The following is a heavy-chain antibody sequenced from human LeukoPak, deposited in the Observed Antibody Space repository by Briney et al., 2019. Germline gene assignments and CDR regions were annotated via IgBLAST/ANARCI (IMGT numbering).Heavy chain of an antibody. D-gene: IGHD3-10*01. CDR2: ISWNSGSI. J-gene: IGHJ4*02. CDR3: ARDRHYYGSGFDY. Sequence: GGSLRLSCAASGFTFDDYAMHWVRQAPGKGLEWVSGISWNSGSIGYADSVKGRFTISRDNAKNSLYLQMNSLRAEDTAVYYCARDRHYYGSGFDYWGQGTLVTVSS. CDR1: GFTFDDYA. V-gene: IGHV3-9*01.